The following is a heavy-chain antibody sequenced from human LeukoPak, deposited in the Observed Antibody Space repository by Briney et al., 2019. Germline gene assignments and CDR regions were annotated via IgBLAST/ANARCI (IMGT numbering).Heavy chain of an antibody. D-gene: IGHD1-26*01. V-gene: IGHV4-59*08. J-gene: IGHJ4*02. CDR1: GGSMRNYY. Sequence: SETLSLTCTVSGGSMRNYYWTWSRQTPGKGLEWIGYVYHTGSTSYNPSIKSRVTISLDTSKNQFSLRLSSVAAADTAVYYCARQVGGSRFPDWGQGTLVTVSS. CDR2: VYHTGST. CDR3: ARQVGGSRFPD.